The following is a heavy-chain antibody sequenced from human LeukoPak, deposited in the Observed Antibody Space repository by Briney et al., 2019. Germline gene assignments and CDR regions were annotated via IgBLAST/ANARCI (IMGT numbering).Heavy chain of an antibody. CDR3: ARDWGGYGDYSDY. V-gene: IGHV3-30*04. CDR1: GFTFSSYA. D-gene: IGHD4-17*01. Sequence: GGSLRLSCAASGFTFSSYAMHWVRQAPGQGLEWVAVISYDGSNKYYADSVKGRFTISRDNSKNTLYLQMNSLRAEDTAVYYCARDWGGYGDYSDYWGQGTLVTVSS. CDR2: ISYDGSNK. J-gene: IGHJ4*02.